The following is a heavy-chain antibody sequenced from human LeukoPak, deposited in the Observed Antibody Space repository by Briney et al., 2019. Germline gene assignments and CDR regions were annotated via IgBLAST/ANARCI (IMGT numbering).Heavy chain of an antibody. CDR2: IYHSGST. V-gene: IGHV4-30-2*01. J-gene: IGHJ4*02. CDR3: ARIIAAAGRDLDY. D-gene: IGHD6-13*01. CDR1: GGSISSGGYY. Sequence: PSETLSLTCTVSGGSISSGGYYWSWIRQPPGKGLEWIGYIYHSGSTYYNPSLKSRVTISVDRSKNQFSLKLSSVTAADTAVYYCARIIAAAGRDLDYWGQGTLVTVSS.